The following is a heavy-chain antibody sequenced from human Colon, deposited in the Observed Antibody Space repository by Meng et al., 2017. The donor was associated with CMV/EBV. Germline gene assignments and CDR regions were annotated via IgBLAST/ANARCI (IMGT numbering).Heavy chain of an antibody. V-gene: IGHV3-7*01. D-gene: IGHD2-2*01. J-gene: IGHJ3*01. CDR3: ARAKYCISSSCPPSDSFDF. CDR2: INQDGSET. CDR1: GFPFNTYW. Sequence: GGSLRLSCAASGFPFNTYWMTWVRQAPGKGLEWVANINQDGSETYSVDSVKGRFTISRDNAKNSLFLQMNSLRAEDTAVYYCARAKYCISSSCPPSDSFDFWGQGTKVTVSS.